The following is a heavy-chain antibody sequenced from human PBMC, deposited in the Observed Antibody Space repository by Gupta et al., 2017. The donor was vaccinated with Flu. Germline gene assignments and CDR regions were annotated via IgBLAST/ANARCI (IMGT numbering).Heavy chain of an antibody. CDR3: ASVNYYETSGYWASFDD. V-gene: IGHV1-69*06. CDR1: TLSSNA. J-gene: IGHJ4*02. Sequence: TLSSNAIRWGRQAPVKGLEWMGGITPGFGNAHYAEKFQGRVTITADKSTATAYMEFRRLTSDDTAVYYGASVNYYETSGYWASFDDWGQGTLVTVSS. D-gene: IGHD3-22*01. CDR2: ITPGFGNA.